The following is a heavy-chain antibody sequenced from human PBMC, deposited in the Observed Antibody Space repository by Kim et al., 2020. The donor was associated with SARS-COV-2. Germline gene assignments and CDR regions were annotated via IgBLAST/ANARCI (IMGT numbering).Heavy chain of an antibody. CDR3: ARDPDSDRGGYSFDY. Sequence: GGSLRLSCAASGFTFGYHWLHWVRQAPGKGLVWVSRITSDRRKTTYADSVKGRFTISRDNAKNTLYLEMNSLRVEDTAFYYCARDPDSDRGGYSFDYWG. CDR2: ITSDRRKT. J-gene: IGHJ4*01. CDR1: GFTFGYHW. V-gene: IGHV3-74*01. D-gene: IGHD3-22*01.